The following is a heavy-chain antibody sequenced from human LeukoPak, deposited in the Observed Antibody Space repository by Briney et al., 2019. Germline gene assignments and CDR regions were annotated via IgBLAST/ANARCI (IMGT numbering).Heavy chain of an antibody. J-gene: IGHJ6*03. CDR3: ARGVDTALVPYYYYYMDV. D-gene: IGHD5-18*01. Sequence: GASVQVSCKASGYTFTSYGITWVRQAPGQGLEWMGWINPNSGGTNYAQKFQGRVTMTRDTSISTAYMELSRLRSDDTAVYYCARGVDTALVPYYYYYMDVWGKGTTVTISS. CDR2: INPNSGGT. CDR1: GYTFTSYG. V-gene: IGHV1-2*02.